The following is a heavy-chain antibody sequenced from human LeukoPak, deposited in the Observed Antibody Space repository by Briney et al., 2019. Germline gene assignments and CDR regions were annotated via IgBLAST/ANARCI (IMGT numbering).Heavy chain of an antibody. CDR2: ISSDGSNK. CDR3: AKQARRAYYYGSGTYAGSHYFDF. J-gene: IGHJ4*02. Sequence: GRSLRLSCAASGFTLSNYGMNWVRLTPGKGLEWVALISSDGSNKHYSDSVRGRFTISRDNSKNTLYLQMNSLRAEDTAVYFCAKQARRAYYYGSGTYAGSHYFDFWGQGTLVTVSS. CDR1: GFTLSNYG. V-gene: IGHV3-30*18. D-gene: IGHD3-10*01.